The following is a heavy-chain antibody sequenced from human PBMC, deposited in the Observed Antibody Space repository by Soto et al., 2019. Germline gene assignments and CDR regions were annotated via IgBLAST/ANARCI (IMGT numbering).Heavy chain of an antibody. V-gene: IGHV3-15*01. D-gene: IGHD5-12*01. Sequence: GGSLRLSCAASGFTFSNAWMSWVRQAPGKGLEWVGRIKSKTDGGTTDYAAPVKGRFTISRDDSKNTLYLQMNSLKTEDTAVYYCTTPLSGYVFLAVAGTHAFDIWGQGTMVTVSS. CDR3: TTPLSGYVFLAVAGTHAFDI. CDR1: GFTFSNAW. J-gene: IGHJ3*02. CDR2: IKSKTDGGTT.